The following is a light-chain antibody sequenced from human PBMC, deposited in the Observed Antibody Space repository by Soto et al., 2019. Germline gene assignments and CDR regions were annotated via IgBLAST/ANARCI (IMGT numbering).Light chain of an antibody. CDR2: ADS. CDR3: QVWDSNRVQVV. Sequence: SYELTQPPSVSVAPGQTARITCGENNIGRKSMHWYQQKSGQAPVLVLYADSDRPSGIPERFSGSNSGDTATLTISRVESGDEADYFCQVWDSNRVQVVFGGGTKLTVL. CDR1: NIGRKS. V-gene: IGLV3-21*02. J-gene: IGLJ2*01.